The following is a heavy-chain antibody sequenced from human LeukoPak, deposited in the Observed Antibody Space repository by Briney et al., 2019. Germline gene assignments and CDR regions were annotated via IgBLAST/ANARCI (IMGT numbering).Heavy chain of an antibody. J-gene: IGHJ3*02. CDR3: AVITMVRGLIMGPGAIFI. V-gene: IGHV1-2*02. D-gene: IGHD3-10*01. Sequence: ASVKVSSKDSGYTFTDHDTHWVRQAPGQGLEWMGWINPNSGGTIYAQKFQGRVTMTRDTSISTAFMELSRLRSDDTAVYYCAVITMVRGLIMGPGAIFIWGQGTVVTASS. CDR1: GYTFTDHD. CDR2: INPNSGGT.